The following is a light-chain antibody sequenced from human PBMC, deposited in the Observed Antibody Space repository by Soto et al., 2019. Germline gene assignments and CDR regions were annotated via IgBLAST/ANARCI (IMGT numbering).Light chain of an antibody. Sequence: DNKMTLSPSSLSLSIGDRVTITCRASQGISNYLAWYQQKPGKVPKLLIYAASTLQSGVPSRFSGSGSGTDFTLTISSLQPEDVATYYCQKYDGAPWTFGQGTKVDIK. V-gene: IGKV1-27*01. J-gene: IGKJ1*01. CDR1: QGISNY. CDR3: QKYDGAPWT. CDR2: AAS.